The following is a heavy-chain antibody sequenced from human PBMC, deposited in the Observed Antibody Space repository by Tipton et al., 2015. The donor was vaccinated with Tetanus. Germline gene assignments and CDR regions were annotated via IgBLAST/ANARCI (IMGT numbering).Heavy chain of an antibody. Sequence: SCTVSGDSLSNGDYYWSWIRQPPGKGLESIGYIYYSGSTYYNPSLKSRVTISVDTSKNQFSLRLTSVTAADTAVYFCARGLPRESFYLDSWGQGKQVTVSS. CDR1: GDSLSNGDYY. V-gene: IGHV4-30-4*01. J-gene: IGHJ4*02. CDR3: ARGLPRESFYLDS. CDR2: IYYSGST. D-gene: IGHD3-3*01.